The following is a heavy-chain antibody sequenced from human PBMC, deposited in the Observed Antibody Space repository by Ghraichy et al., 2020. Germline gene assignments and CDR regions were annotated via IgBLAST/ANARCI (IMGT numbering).Heavy chain of an antibody. J-gene: IGHJ4*02. CDR2: ISSSSSTI. D-gene: IGHD3-10*01. CDR1: GFTFSSYS. Sequence: GALRLSCAASGFTFSSYSMNWVRQAPGKGLEWVSYISSSSSTIYYADSVKGRFTISRDNAKNSLYLQMNSLRDEDTAVYYCARVADYGSGSYRVYYFDYWGQGTLVTVSS. V-gene: IGHV3-48*02. CDR3: ARVADYGSGSYRVYYFDY.